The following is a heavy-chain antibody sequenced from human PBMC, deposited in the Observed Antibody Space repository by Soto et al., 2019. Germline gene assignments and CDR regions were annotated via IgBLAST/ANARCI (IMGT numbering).Heavy chain of an antibody. D-gene: IGHD2-2*01. CDR3: GGVAVPAASGGAVDM. Sequence: QVQLVESGGGVVQPGRSLRLSCAASGFTFSSYAMHWVRQAPGKGLEWVAVISYDGSNKYYADSVKGRFTISRDNSKNRLYLQMNGGRAEDTAVYYCGGVAVPAASGGAVDMWGRGTMGSVS. CDR2: ISYDGSNK. CDR1: GFTFSSYA. J-gene: IGHJ3*02. V-gene: IGHV3-30-3*01.